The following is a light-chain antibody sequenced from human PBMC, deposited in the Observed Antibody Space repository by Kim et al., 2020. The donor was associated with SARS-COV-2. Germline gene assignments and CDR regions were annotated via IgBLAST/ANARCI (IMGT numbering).Light chain of an antibody. J-gene: IGLJ2*01. CDR3: SSFTSRNTVV. V-gene: IGLV2-14*03. CDR1: NSDVGGYNY. Sequence: QSALTQPASVSASPGQSITISCTGTNSDVGGYNYVSWYQQHPGKAPKLILFDVDDRRSGISNRLSGSRSGNTASLTISGLQVEDEADYYCSSFTSRNTVVFGGGTQLTVL. CDR2: DVD.